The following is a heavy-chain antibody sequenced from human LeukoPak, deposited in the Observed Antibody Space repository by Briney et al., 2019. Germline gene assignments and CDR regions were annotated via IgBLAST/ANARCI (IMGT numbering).Heavy chain of an antibody. V-gene: IGHV3-9*01. CDR3: EKDKLSYYYYGMDV. CDR1: GFTFDDYA. CDR2: ISWNSGSI. D-gene: IGHD2/OR15-2a*01. J-gene: IGHJ6*02. Sequence: GGSLRLSCAASGFTFDDYAMHWVRQAPGKGLEWVSGISWNSGSIGYADSVTGRFTISRDNAKNSLYLQMNSLRAEDTALYYCEKDKLSYYYYGMDVWGQGTTVTVSS.